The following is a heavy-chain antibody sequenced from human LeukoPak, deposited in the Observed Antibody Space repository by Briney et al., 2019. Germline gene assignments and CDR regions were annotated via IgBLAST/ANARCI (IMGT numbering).Heavy chain of an antibody. CDR1: GFTLSNYG. CDR2: ISSSGSYI. CDR3: ARSLAVAVHLDY. V-gene: IGHV3-21*01. Sequence: GGSLRLSCAASGFTLSNYGLNWVRQAPGKGLEWVSSISSSGSYIYYAASVEGRFTISRVNAKNSVYLQMNSLRAEDTAVYYCARSLAVAVHLDYWGQGTLVTVSS. D-gene: IGHD6-19*01. J-gene: IGHJ4*02.